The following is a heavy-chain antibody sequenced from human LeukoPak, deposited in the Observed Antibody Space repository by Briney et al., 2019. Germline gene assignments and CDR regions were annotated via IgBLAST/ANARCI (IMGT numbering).Heavy chain of an antibody. CDR2: INPNSGGT. CDR3: ARAGGESLYYFDY. V-gene: IGHV1-2*02. D-gene: IGHD3-16*01. CDR1: GYTFTGYY. J-gene: IGHJ4*02. Sequence: GASVKVSCKASGYTFTGYYMHWVRQAPGQGLEWMGWINPNSGGTNYAQKFQGRVTMTRDTSISTAYMELSRLRSDDTAVCYCARAGGESLYYFDYWGQGTLVTVSS.